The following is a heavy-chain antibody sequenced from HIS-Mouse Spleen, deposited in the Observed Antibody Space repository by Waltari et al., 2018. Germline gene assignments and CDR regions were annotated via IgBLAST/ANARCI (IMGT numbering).Heavy chain of an antibody. Sequence: QVQLQESGPGLVKPSETLSLTCTVSGGSISSYYRSWILQPPGKGLEWIGYIYYSGSTNYNPSLKSRVTISVDTSKNQFSLKLSSVTAADTAVYYCARAEIITGDFAFDIWGQGTMVTVSS. V-gene: IGHV4-59*01. CDR3: ARAEIITGDFAFDI. CDR1: GGSISSYY. J-gene: IGHJ3*02. CDR2: IYYSGST. D-gene: IGHD7-27*01.